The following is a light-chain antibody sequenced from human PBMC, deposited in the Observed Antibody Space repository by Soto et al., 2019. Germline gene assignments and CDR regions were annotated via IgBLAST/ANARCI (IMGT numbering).Light chain of an antibody. CDR3: QQYGTSPYT. CDR2: AAS. Sequence: EIGLTQSQGTLSLSPGERATLSCRASQSVSSSYLAWYQQKPGQAPRLLIYAASSRATGIPDRFSGSGSGTDFTLTISRLDPEDFAVYYCQQYGTSPYTFGQGTKVDIK. J-gene: IGKJ2*01. CDR1: QSVSSSY. V-gene: IGKV3-20*01.